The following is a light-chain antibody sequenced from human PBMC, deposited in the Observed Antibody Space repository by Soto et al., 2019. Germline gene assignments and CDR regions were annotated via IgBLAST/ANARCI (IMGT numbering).Light chain of an antibody. V-gene: IGKV3D-20*02. CDR3: HQRQYWPPIT. J-gene: IGKJ5*01. CDR2: DAS. CDR1: QSVRNSL. Sequence: EIVLTQSPGTLSLSPGERATLSCRASQSVRNSLLAWYQQKPGQPPRLLIYDASTRATATPERFSGSGSGTDFTLTISRLEPEDFAVYYCHQRQYWPPITFGQGTRLEIK.